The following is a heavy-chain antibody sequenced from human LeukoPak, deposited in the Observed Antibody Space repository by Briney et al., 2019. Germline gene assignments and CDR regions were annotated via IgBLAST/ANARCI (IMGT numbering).Heavy chain of an antibody. CDR2: IWYDGSKK. CDR1: GFTFSSYG. V-gene: IGHV3-30*19. CDR3: ARDRGSSSLGG. J-gene: IGHJ4*02. Sequence: GRSLRLSCAASGFTFSSYGFYWVRQAPGKGLEWVALIWYDGSKKYYADSVKGRFTISRDNSKNTLYLQMNSLRAEDTAVYYCARDRGSSSLGGWGQGTLVTVSS. D-gene: IGHD6-13*01.